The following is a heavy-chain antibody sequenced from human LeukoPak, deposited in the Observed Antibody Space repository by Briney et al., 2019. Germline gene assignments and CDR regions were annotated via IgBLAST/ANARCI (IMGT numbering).Heavy chain of an antibody. V-gene: IGHV4-30-2*01. Sequence: SETLSLTCAVSGGSISSGDYSWSWIRQPPGKGPEWMGYIFHTGSTYYNPSLKSRVTISVDTSKNQFSLKLSSVTAADTAVYYCARDAGSGWPFDYWGQGTLVTVSS. J-gene: IGHJ4*02. CDR1: GGSISSGDYS. D-gene: IGHD6-19*01. CDR2: IFHTGST. CDR3: ARDAGSGWPFDY.